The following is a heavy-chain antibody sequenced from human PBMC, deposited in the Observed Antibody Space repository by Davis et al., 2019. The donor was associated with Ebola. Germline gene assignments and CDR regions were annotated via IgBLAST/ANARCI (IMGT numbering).Heavy chain of an antibody. V-gene: IGHV1-18*01. D-gene: IGHD7-27*01. CDR3: ARGPGDEDYYFAMDV. J-gene: IGHJ6*04. Sequence: ASVKVSCKASGGTFSSYAISWVRQAPGQGLEWMGWISAYNGNTKYAQKPQGRVTMTTDTSTSTAYMELRSLRYDDTAVYYCARGPGDEDYYFAMDVWGEGTTVTVSS. CDR2: ISAYNGNT. CDR1: GGTFSSYA.